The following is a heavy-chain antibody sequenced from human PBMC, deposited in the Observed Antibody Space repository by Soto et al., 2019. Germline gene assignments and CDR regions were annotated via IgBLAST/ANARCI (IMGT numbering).Heavy chain of an antibody. CDR3: AKMREDSSGYYNFDY. D-gene: IGHD3-22*01. CDR1: GFTFSSYG. CDR2: ISYDGSNK. J-gene: IGHJ4*02. V-gene: IGHV3-30*18. Sequence: GVSLRLSCAASGFTFSSYGMHWVRQAPGKGLEWVAVISYDGSNKYYADSVKGRFTISRDNSKNTLYLQMNSLRAEDTAVYYCAKMREDSSGYYNFDYWGQETLVTVSS.